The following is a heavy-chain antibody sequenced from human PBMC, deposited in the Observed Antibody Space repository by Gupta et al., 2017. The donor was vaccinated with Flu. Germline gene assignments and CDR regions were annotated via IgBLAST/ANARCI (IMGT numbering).Heavy chain of an antibody. CDR2: TSGSGGST. Sequence: EVQLLESGGDLVQPGGSLRLSCAASGFTFSSYAMSWVRQAPGKGLEWVSGTSGSGGSTYYADSVKGRFTISRDNSKNTLYLQMNSLRAEDTAVYYCAKDVSDWYEDYYYYNMDVWGQGTTVTVSS. J-gene: IGHJ6*02. D-gene: IGHD6-19*01. V-gene: IGHV3-23*01. CDR1: GFTFSSYA. CDR3: AKDVSDWYEDYYYYNMDV.